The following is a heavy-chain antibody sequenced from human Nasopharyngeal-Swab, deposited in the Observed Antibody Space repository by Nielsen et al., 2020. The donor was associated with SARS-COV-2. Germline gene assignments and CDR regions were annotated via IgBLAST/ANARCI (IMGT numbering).Heavy chain of an antibody. CDR3: ARARTRTIFGVVGWFDP. CDR2: IYYSGST. Sequence: WIRQPPGKGLEWIGYIYYSGSTYYNPSLKSRVTISVDTSKNQFSLKLSSGTAADTAVYYCARARTRTIFGVVGWFDPWGQGTLITVSS. V-gene: IGHV4-31*02. J-gene: IGHJ5*02. D-gene: IGHD3-3*01.